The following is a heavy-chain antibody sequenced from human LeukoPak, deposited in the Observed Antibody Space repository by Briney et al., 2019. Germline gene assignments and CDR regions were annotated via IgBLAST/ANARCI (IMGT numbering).Heavy chain of an antibody. CDR3: ARSEQLVAWYYFDY. J-gene: IGHJ4*02. Sequence: GGSLRLSCAASGFTFSSYSMNWVRQAPGKGLEWVSYISSSSTIYYADSVKGRFTISRDNAKNSLYLQMNSLRAEDTAVYYCARSEQLVAWYYFDYWGQGTLVTVSS. V-gene: IGHV3-48*04. D-gene: IGHD6-6*01. CDR2: ISSSSTI. CDR1: GFTFSSYS.